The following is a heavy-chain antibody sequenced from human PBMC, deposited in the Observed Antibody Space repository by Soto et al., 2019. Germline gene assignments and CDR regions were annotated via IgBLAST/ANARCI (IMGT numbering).Heavy chain of an antibody. V-gene: IGHV4-30-4*01. Sequence: PSETLSLTCTVSGFTISSGDYYWSWIRQPPGKGLEWIGYIYYSGSTYYNPSLKSRVTISVDTSKNQFSLKLSSVTAADTAVYYCARVKSHSTVTTIWFDPWGQGTLVTVSS. J-gene: IGHJ5*02. D-gene: IGHD4-17*01. CDR2: IYYSGST. CDR3: ARVKSHSTVTTIWFDP. CDR1: GFTISSGDYY.